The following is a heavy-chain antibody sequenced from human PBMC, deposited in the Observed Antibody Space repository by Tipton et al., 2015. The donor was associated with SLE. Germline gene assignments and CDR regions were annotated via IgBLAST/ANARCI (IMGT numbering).Heavy chain of an antibody. Sequence: TLSLTCTVSGDFINSYFWNWIRQPAGKGLEWIGRIYTSGKTHYNPSLKSRVTMSVDTSKNQFSLKMNFMTAADRAVYYCATSLNYYDRNGPVVWGHASIVTVSS. D-gene: IGHD3-22*01. J-gene: IGHJ3*01. CDR3: ATSLNYYDRNGPVV. CDR2: IYTSGKT. V-gene: IGHV4-4*07. CDR1: GDFINSYF.